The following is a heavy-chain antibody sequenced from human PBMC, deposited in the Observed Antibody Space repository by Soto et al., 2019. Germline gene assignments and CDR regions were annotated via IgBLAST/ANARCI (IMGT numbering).Heavy chain of an antibody. J-gene: IGHJ5*02. CDR1: GGSISSYY. CDR2: MYNTGST. Sequence: KASETLSLTCTVSGGSISSYYWSWIRQPAGKELEWVGRMYNTGSTNYNPSLKSRVTMSVDTSKRQISLKLSSVTAADTAVYYCARELPNFRVNWFDPWGQGTLVTVSS. D-gene: IGHD7-27*01. CDR3: ARELPNFRVNWFDP. V-gene: IGHV4-4*07.